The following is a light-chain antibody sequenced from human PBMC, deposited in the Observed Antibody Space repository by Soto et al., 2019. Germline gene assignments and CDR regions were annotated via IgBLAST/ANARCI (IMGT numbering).Light chain of an antibody. V-gene: IGLV2-11*01. Sequence: QSALTQPRSVSGSPGQSVTISCTGTSSDVGGYNYVSWYQQHPGKAPKLMIYDVSKRPSGVPDRFSGSKSGNPASLTISGLLAEDEADYYCCSYAGSYTYVFGTGTQLTVL. CDR2: DVS. J-gene: IGLJ1*01. CDR1: SSDVGGYNY. CDR3: CSYAGSYTYV.